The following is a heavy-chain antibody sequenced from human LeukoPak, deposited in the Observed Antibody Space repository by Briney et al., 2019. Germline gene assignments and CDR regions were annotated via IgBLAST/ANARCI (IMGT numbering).Heavy chain of an antibody. Sequence: ASVKVSCKASGGTFSSYAISWVRQAPGQGLEWMGWVSGSNGNTNYAQNLQGRVIMTTDTSTTTAHMELRSLRSDDTAVYYCARVQGIRMIVEDYWGQGTLVTVSS. CDR2: VSGSNGNT. V-gene: IGHV1-18*01. J-gene: IGHJ4*02. CDR1: GGTFSSYA. CDR3: ARVQGIRMIVEDY. D-gene: IGHD3-22*01.